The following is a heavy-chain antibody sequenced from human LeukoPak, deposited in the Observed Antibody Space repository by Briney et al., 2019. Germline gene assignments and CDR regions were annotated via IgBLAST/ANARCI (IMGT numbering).Heavy chain of an antibody. J-gene: IGHJ1*01. CDR2: INGDGKTT. V-gene: IGHV3-74*01. CDR1: GFTFSNSW. D-gene: IGHD3-22*01. CDR3: ARENRDSNGWS. Sequence: GGSLRLSCTASGFTFSNSWMHWVRQTPGKGLVWVSRINGDGKTTTYAGSVKGRFTISRDNARNSLYLQMNSLRVEDTAFYYCARENRDSNGWSWGQGTLVTVSS.